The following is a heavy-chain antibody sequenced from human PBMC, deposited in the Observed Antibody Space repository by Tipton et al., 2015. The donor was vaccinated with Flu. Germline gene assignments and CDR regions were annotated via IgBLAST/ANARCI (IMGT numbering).Heavy chain of an antibody. CDR1: GGSISSYY. V-gene: IGHV4-4*08. J-gene: IGHJ6*03. D-gene: IGHD3-10*01. Sequence: TLSLTCTVSGGSISSYYWSWIRQPPGKGLEWIGCIYTRGSTNYNPSLKSRVTMSVDTSKNQFSLKLSSVTAADTAVYYCAGGGAGITMVRGATYYYYYMDVWGKGTTVTVSS. CDR3: AGGGAGITMVRGATYYYYYMDV. CDR2: IYTRGST.